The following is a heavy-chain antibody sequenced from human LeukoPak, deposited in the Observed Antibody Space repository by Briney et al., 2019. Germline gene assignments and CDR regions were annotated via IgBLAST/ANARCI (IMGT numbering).Heavy chain of an antibody. J-gene: IGHJ4*02. CDR2: IYYSGST. CDR3: AREADGYNHFDF. CDR1: GGSISSSSYF. V-gene: IGHV4-39*07. Sequence: PAETLSLTCTVSGGSISSSSYFWGWIRQSPGKGLEWIGSIYYSGSTYYNPSLKSRVTISVDTSKNQFSLKLRSVTAADTAVYYCAREADGYNHFDFWGQGTLVTVSS. D-gene: IGHD5-24*01.